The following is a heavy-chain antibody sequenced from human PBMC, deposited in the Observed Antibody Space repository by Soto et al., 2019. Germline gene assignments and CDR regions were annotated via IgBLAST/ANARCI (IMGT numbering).Heavy chain of an antibody. CDR3: ARDAGYSSGWYYFDY. V-gene: IGHV3-21*01. CDR1: GFTFSSYS. J-gene: IGHJ4*02. D-gene: IGHD6-19*01. Sequence: SLRLSCAASGFTFSSYSMNWVRQAPGKGLEWVSSISSSSSYIYYADSVKGRFTISRDNAKNSLYLQMNSLRAEDTAVYYCARDAGYSSGWYYFDYWGQGTLVTVSS. CDR2: ISSSSSYI.